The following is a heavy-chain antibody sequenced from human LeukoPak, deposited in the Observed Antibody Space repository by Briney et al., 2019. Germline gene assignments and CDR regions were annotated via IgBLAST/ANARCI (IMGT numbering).Heavy chain of an antibody. V-gene: IGHV4-31*03. CDR3: ARDYYYGGWFDP. J-gene: IGHJ5*02. Sequence: SETLSLTCTVSGGSISSGGHYWSWIRQHPGKGLEWIGYIYYSGSTYYNPSLKSRVTISVDTSKNQFSLKLSSVTAADTAVYYCARDYYYGGWFDPWGQGTLVTVSS. CDR1: GGSISSGGHY. D-gene: IGHD3-10*01. CDR2: IYYSGST.